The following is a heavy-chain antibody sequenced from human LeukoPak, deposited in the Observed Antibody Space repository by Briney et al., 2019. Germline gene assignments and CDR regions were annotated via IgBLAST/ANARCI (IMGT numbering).Heavy chain of an antibody. CDR1: GFIFSSYS. CDR2: INSGSTTI. CDR3: ARDSPRLSY. J-gene: IGHJ4*02. Sequence: GGSLRLSCTASGFIFSSYSMNWVRQAPGKGLEWISKINSGSTTIYYKDSVRGRFTISRDNAKNSLSLQMNNLRVEDTAVYYCARDSPRLSYWGQGTLVTVS. V-gene: IGHV3-48*01.